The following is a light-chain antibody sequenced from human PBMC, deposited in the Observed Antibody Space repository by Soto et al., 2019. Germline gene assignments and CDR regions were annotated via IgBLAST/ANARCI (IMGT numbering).Light chain of an antibody. CDR1: QSVSSY. CDR3: QQRSNWPPWT. J-gene: IGKJ1*01. V-gene: IGKV3-11*01. CDR2: DAS. Sequence: IVLTQSPATLSLSPGERATISCRASQSVSSYLAWYQQKPGQAPRLLIYDASNRATGIPARFSGSGSGTDFTLTISSLEPEDFAVYYCQQRSNWPPWTFGQGTKVDI.